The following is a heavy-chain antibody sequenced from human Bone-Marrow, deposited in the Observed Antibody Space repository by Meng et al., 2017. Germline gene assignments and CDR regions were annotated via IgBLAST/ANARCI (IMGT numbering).Heavy chain of an antibody. CDR2: INPISDDT. V-gene: IGHV1-2*06. J-gene: IGHJ4*02. CDR3: VRDEDISAAGYLFGDY. Sequence: QVQRVQSAAVLKNPWAAVKVSSKPAGYTFNAYYLHWVRQAPGQGLEWMGRINPISDDTHYAQKFHDRVTMTSDTSISTAYMELSRLRSDDTAVYYCVRDEDISAAGYLFGDYWGQGTLVTVSS. CDR1: GYTFNAYY. D-gene: IGHD6-13*01.